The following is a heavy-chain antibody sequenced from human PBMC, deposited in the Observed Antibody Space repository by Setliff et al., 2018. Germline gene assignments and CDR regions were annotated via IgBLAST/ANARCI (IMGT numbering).Heavy chain of an antibody. J-gene: IGHJ3*01. CDR2: TYPSNSNI. CDR1: GYSFTDYW. D-gene: IGHD2-2*01. V-gene: IGHV5-51*01. Sequence: GESLKISCKASGYSFTDYWIAWVRQMPGKGLEWMGITYPSNSNIKYSPSFEAQITFSVDKSITTAYLQWSSLKASDTAIYYCTRHEDRNKCTSSSCYRENDAFDVWGQGAMVTVSS. CDR3: TRHEDRNKCTSSSCYRENDAFDV.